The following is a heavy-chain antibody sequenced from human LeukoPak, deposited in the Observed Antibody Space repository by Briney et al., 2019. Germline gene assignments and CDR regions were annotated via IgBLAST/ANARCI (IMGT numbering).Heavy chain of an antibody. D-gene: IGHD3-22*01. CDR3: ARLRYDSSGRFFDN. CDR1: GFTFSSNW. V-gene: IGHV3-74*01. Sequence: PGGSLRLSCAASGFTFSSNWMHWVRQAPGKGLVWVSRINSDGRSTSYADSEKGRFTISRDNAKNTLQLQMNSLRAEDTAVYYCARLRYDSSGRFFDNWGQGTLVTVSS. J-gene: IGHJ4*02. CDR2: INSDGRST.